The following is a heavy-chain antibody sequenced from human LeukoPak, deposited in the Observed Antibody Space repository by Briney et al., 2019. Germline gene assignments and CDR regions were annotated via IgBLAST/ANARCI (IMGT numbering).Heavy chain of an antibody. Sequence: ASVKVSCKASGGTFSSYAISWVRQAPGQGLEWMGRIIPILGIANYAQKFQGRVTITADKSTSTAYMELSSLRSEDTAVYYCARATFFYCSSTSCYPGGYWGQGTLVTVSS. CDR3: ARATFFYCSSTSCYPGGY. J-gene: IGHJ4*02. CDR2: IIPILGIA. CDR1: GGTFSSYA. D-gene: IGHD2-2*01. V-gene: IGHV1-69*04.